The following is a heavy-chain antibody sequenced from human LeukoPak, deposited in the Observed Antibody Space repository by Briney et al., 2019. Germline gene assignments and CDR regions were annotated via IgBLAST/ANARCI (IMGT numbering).Heavy chain of an antibody. V-gene: IGHV1-2*02. CDR2: IEPNSGVT. CDR3: ARELGINAFDV. J-gene: IGHJ3*01. CDR1: GYTLTDNH. Sequence: ASVKVSCKASGYTLTDNHLYWVRQAPGQGLEWMGWIEPNSGVTNFAQNFQGRLTMTTDTSISTAYMELSRLTSDDTTVYYCARELGINAFDVWGQGTLVTVFS. D-gene: IGHD7-27*01.